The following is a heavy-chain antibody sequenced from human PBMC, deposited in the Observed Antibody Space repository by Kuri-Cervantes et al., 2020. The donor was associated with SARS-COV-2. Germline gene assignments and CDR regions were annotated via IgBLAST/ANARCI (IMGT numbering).Heavy chain of an antibody. J-gene: IGHJ6*03. V-gene: IGHV3-33*01. CDR3: ARGGYSYAYYHYYYLDL. CDR2: IWYDGSNK. Sequence: GGSLRLSCAASGFNFSSYGMHWVRQAPGKGLEWVAVIWYDGSNKYYADSVKGRYTLSRDNSKNTLYLQMNSLRAEDTAVYYCARGGYSYAYYHYYYLDLWGKGITVTVSS. CDR1: GFNFSSYG. D-gene: IGHD5-18*01.